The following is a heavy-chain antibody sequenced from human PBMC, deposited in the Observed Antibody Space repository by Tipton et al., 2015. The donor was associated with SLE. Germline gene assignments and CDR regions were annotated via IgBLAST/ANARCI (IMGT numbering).Heavy chain of an antibody. CDR2: ISGVGDAT. V-gene: IGHV3-23*01. CDR1: GFTFSNYA. J-gene: IGHJ4*02. CDR3: ARDRNGFDY. D-gene: IGHD2-8*01. Sequence: SLRLSCVASGFTFSNYAMSWVRQAPGKGLEWISCISGVGDATYNADSVKGRFTVSRDNSKNTLYLQMNSLRAEDTAVYYCARDRNGFDYWGQGTLVTVSS.